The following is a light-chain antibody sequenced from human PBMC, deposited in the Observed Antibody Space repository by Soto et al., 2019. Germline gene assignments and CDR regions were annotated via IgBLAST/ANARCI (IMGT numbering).Light chain of an antibody. CDR1: QDISNY. Sequence: DIQMTQSPSSLSASVGDRVTITCQASQDISNYLNWYQQKPGKAPKLLIYDASNLETGVPSRFSGSGAWKDFTDDISSLQAEDIATYYCQQYDNLPPGIRTFGPVTKVDIK. CDR3: QQYDNLPPGIRT. V-gene: IGKV1-33*01. CDR2: DAS. J-gene: IGKJ3*01.